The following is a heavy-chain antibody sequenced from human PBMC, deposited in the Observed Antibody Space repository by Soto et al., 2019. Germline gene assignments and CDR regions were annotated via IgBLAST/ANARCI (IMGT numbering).Heavy chain of an antibody. CDR3: AREGGIVGATAADY. J-gene: IGHJ4*02. CDR1: GGSISSGGYY. Sequence: QVQLQESGPGLVKPSQTLSLTCTVSGGSISSGGYYWSWIRQHPGQGLEWIGYIYYSGSTYYNPSLKSRVTISVDTSKNQFSLKLSSVTAAETAVYYCAREGGIVGATAADYWGQGTLVTVSS. CDR2: IYYSGST. V-gene: IGHV4-31*03. D-gene: IGHD1-26*01.